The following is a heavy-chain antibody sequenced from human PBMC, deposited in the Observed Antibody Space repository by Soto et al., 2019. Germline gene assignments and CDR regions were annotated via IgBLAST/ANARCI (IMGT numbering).Heavy chain of an antibody. Sequence: QVQLVQSGAEVKKPGASVKVSCKASGYTFTSYYMHWVRQAPGQGLEWMGIINPSGGSTSYAQKFQGRVTMNRDTSTSTVYMELSSLRSEDTAVYYCARDGRETYYYDSSGYYRFFDYWGQGTLVTVSS. CDR2: INPSGGST. CDR3: ARDGRETYYYDSSGYYRFFDY. J-gene: IGHJ4*02. CDR1: GYTFTSYY. V-gene: IGHV1-46*01. D-gene: IGHD3-22*01.